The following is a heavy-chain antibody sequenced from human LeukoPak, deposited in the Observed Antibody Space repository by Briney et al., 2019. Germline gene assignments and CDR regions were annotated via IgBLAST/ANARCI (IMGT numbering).Heavy chain of an antibody. V-gene: IGHV4-59*01. J-gene: IGHJ4*02. CDR1: GGSISSYY. D-gene: IGHD3-9*01. Sequence: SETLSLTCTVSGGSISSYYWSWIRQPPGKGLEWIGYIYYSGSTNYNPSLKSRVTISVDTSENQFSLKLSSVTAADTAVYYCARDLLAGKGYFDYWGQGTLVTVSS. CDR3: ARDLLAGKGYFDY. CDR2: IYYSGST.